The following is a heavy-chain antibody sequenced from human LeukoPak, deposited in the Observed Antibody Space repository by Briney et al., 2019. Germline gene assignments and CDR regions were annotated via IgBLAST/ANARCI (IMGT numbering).Heavy chain of an antibody. Sequence: GGSLRLSCAASGFTFSSYEMNWVRQAPGKGLEWVSTISNSGGNTHYTDSVKGRFTISRDNSKNTLYLQMNSLRGEDTAVYYCATYYFASGGLFRHFDYWGQGTLVTVSS. CDR1: GFTFSSYE. V-gene: IGHV3-23*01. J-gene: IGHJ4*02. CDR2: ISNSGGNT. CDR3: ATYYFASGGLFRHFDY. D-gene: IGHD3-10*01.